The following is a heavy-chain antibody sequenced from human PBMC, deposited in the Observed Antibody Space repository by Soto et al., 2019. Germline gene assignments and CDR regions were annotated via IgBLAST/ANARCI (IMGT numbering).Heavy chain of an antibody. CDR1: GFTFSSYA. CDR3: VRAPGYYDSLRFDP. J-gene: IGHJ5*02. D-gene: IGHD3-22*01. CDR2: ISYDGSNK. V-gene: IGHV3-30-3*01. Sequence: GGSLRLSCAASGFTFSSYAMHWVRQAPGKGLEWVAVISYDGSNKYYADSVKGRFTISRDNSKNTLYLQMNSLRAEDTAVYYCVRAPGYYDSLRFDPWGQGTLVTVSS.